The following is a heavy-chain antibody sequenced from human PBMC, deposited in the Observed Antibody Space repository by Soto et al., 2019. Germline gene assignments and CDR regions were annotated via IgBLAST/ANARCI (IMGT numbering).Heavy chain of an antibody. CDR1: GFTFSSYG. J-gene: IGHJ6*02. V-gene: IGHV3-30*18. D-gene: IGHD3-10*01. CDR2: ISYDGSNK. Sequence: GGSLRLSCAASGFTFSSYGMHWVRQAPGKGLEWVAVISYDGSNKYYADSVKGRFTISRDSSKNTLYLEMNSLRPEDTAVYYCAKGEYYYGSGSPYYGMDVCGQGTTVTVSS. CDR3: AKGEYYYGSGSPYYGMDV.